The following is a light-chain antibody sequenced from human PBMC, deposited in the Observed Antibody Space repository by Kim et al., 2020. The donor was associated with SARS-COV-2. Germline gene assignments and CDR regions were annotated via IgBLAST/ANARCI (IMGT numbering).Light chain of an antibody. Sequence: APGQTAMITCGGKHIGGYSVHWYQQRPGQAPVLVISYDGDRPSGIPERFSGFNAGNTATLTISRVEAGDEADYYCQVWDSTIGHVVFGGGTQLTVL. V-gene: IGLV3-21*04. CDR1: HIGGYS. J-gene: IGLJ3*02. CDR2: YDG. CDR3: QVWDSTIGHVV.